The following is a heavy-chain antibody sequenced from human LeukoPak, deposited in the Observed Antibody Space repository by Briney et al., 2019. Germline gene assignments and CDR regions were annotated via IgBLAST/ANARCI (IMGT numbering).Heavy chain of an antibody. CDR1: GYTFTSYY. CDR2: INPSGGST. Sequence: ASVKVACKASGYTFTSYYMHWVRQAPGQGLEWMGIINPSGGSTSYAQKFKGRVTMTRDTSTSTVYMELSSLRSEDTAVYYCARVKGYGGPDAHFDYWGQGTLVTVSS. V-gene: IGHV1-46*01. J-gene: IGHJ4*02. D-gene: IGHD4-23*01. CDR3: ARVKGYGGPDAHFDY.